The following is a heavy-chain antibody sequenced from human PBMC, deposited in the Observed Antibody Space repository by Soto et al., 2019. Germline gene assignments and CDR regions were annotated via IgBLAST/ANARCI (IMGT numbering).Heavy chain of an antibody. J-gene: IGHJ4*02. CDR3: ARSKVVVIGSYYFDY. Sequence: SQTLSLTCASSWDSVSSNSAACNWIRQSPSRGLEWLGRTYYRSKWYNDYAVSVKSRITINPDTSKNQFSLQLNSVTPEDTAVYYCARSKVVVIGSYYFDYWGQGTLVTVSS. CDR1: WDSVSSNSAA. CDR2: TYYRSKWYN. V-gene: IGHV6-1*01. D-gene: IGHD3-22*01.